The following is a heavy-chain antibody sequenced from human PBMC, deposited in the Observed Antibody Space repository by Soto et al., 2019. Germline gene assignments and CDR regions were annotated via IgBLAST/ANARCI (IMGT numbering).Heavy chain of an antibody. V-gene: IGHV6-1*01. CDR3: ASTSWNYDYYYYGMDV. CDR1: GDSVSSNSAA. CDR2: TYYRSKWYN. J-gene: IGHJ6*02. Sequence: QVQLQQSGPGLVKPSQTLSLTCAISGDSVSSNSAAWNWIRQSPSRGLEWLGRTYYRSKWYNDYAVYVKSRITVNPGAANNQFSLHLNAVTPEATAVYYCASTSWNYDYYYYGMDVWGQGTTVTVSS. D-gene: IGHD1-7*01.